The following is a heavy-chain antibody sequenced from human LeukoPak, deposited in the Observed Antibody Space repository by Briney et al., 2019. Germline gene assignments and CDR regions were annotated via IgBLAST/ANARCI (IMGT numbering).Heavy chain of an antibody. V-gene: IGHV3-21*01. J-gene: IGHJ6*02. CDR1: GFTFSDYY. CDR3: ARDLSSGWYNRYYYYYYGMDV. Sequence: GGSLRLSCTASGFTFSDYYMNWVRQAPGKGLEWVSSISSSSSYIYYADSVKGRFTISRDNAKNSLYLQMNSLRAEDTAVYYCARDLSSGWYNRYYYYYYGMDVWGQGTTVTVSS. CDR2: ISSSSSYI. D-gene: IGHD6-19*01.